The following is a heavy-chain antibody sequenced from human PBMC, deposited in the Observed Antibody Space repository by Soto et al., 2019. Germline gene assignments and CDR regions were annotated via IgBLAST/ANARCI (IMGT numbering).Heavy chain of an antibody. CDR1: GFTFSSYG. J-gene: IGHJ6*02. CDR3: ARAYTPPDIVATIWHYYYGMDV. CDR2: IWYDGSNK. D-gene: IGHD5-12*01. Sequence: GGSLRLSCAAPGFTFSSYGMHWVRQAPGKGLEWVAVIWYDGSNKYYADSVKGRFTISRDNSKNTLYLQMNSLRAEDTAVYYCARAYTPPDIVATIWHYYYGMDVWGQGTTVTVSS. V-gene: IGHV3-33*01.